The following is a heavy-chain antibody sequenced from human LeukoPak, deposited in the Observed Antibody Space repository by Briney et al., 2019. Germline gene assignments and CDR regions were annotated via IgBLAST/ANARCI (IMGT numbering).Heavy chain of an antibody. J-gene: IGHJ4*02. CDR3: ARLKSSSWYQGFDY. CDR1: GGSISSYY. CDR2: IYYSGGT. V-gene: IGHV4-59*08. Sequence: TETLSLTCTVSGGSISSYYWSWIRQPPGKGLEWIGYIYYSGGTNYNPSLKSRVTISVDTSKNQFSLKLSSVTAADTAVYYCARLKSSSWYQGFDYWGQGTLVTVSS. D-gene: IGHD6-13*01.